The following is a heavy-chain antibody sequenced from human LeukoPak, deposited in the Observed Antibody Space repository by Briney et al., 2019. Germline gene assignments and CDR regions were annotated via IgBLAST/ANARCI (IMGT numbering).Heavy chain of an antibody. CDR3: ARESVDYGEDWYFDL. Sequence: SQTLSLTCAISGDSVSSNSAAWNWIRQSPSRGLEWLGSTYYRSKWYNDYAESVKSRITITPDTSKNQFSLQLNSVTPEDTAVYYCARESVDYGEDWYFDLWGRGTLVTVSS. D-gene: IGHD4-17*01. CDR1: GDSVSSNSAA. V-gene: IGHV6-1*01. J-gene: IGHJ2*01. CDR2: TYYRSKWYN.